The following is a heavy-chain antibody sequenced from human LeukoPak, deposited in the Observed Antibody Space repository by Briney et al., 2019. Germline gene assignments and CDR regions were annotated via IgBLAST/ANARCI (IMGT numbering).Heavy chain of an antibody. CDR2: ISSSSSTI. Sequence: GGSLRLSRAASGFTFSSYSMNWVRQAPGKGLEWVSYISSSSSTIYYADSVKGRFTISRDNAKNSLYLQMNSLRDEDTAVYYCARDPAYCGGDCYIAFDIWGQGTMVTVSS. D-gene: IGHD2-21*01. V-gene: IGHV3-48*02. CDR3: ARDPAYCGGDCYIAFDI. J-gene: IGHJ3*02. CDR1: GFTFSSYS.